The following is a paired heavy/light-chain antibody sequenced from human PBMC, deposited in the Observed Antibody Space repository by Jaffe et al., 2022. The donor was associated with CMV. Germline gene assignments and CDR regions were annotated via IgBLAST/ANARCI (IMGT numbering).Heavy chain of an antibody. CDR1: GGSIGISNYY. CDR2: VYYSGST. V-gene: IGHV4-39*01. J-gene: IGHJ4*02. CDR3: ARRGSYYDSSSGYYFFDY. D-gene: IGHD3-22*01. Sequence: QLQLQESGPGLVQPSETLSLTCTISGGSIGISNYYWGWIRQPPGKGLEWIGSVYYSGSTNYNPSLKSRVTISVDTSKIQFSLELSSVTAADTAVYYCARRGSYYDSSSGYYFFDYWGQGILVTVSS.
Light chain of an antibody. V-gene: IGKV1-39*01. CDR1: QNINRY. CDR3: QQTYNTPWT. Sequence: DIQMTQSPSSLSASVGDRVTITCRASQNINRYLNWYQQKPGKAPKLLIYAASSLQSGVPSRFSGSGSGTDFTLTISSLQPEDFATYYCQQTYNTPWTFGQGTRVEIK. CDR2: AAS. J-gene: IGKJ1*01.